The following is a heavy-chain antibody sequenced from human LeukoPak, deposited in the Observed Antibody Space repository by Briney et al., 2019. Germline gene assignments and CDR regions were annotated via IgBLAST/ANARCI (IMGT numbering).Heavy chain of an antibody. CDR3: ARWTLHYCSSTSCYPGPFFDY. CDR1: GGSISSSSYY. CDR2: IYYSGST. J-gene: IGHJ4*02. D-gene: IGHD2-2*01. Sequence: SETLSLTCTVSGGSISSSSYYWGWIRQPPGKGLEWIGSIYYSGSTYYNPSLNSRVTISVVTSKNPFSVNMSSVTAADTPVYYCARWTLHYCSSTSCYPGPFFDYWGQGTLVTVSS. V-gene: IGHV4-39*01.